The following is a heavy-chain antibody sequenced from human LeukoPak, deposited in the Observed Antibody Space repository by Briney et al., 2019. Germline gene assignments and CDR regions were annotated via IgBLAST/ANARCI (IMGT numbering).Heavy chain of an antibody. Sequence: PGGSLRLSCAASGFTFSSYWMNWVRQAPGKGLVWVSRIASDGSSTSYADSVKGRFTISRDNAKNTLCLQMNSLRAEDTAVYYCARETGSGYGMDVWGQGTTVTVSS. V-gene: IGHV3-74*01. D-gene: IGHD3-10*01. CDR2: IASDGSST. J-gene: IGHJ6*02. CDR3: ARETGSGYGMDV. CDR1: GFTFSSYW.